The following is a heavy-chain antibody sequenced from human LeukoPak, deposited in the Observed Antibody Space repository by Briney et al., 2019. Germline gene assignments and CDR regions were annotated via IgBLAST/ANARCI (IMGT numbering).Heavy chain of an antibody. V-gene: IGHV3-21*01. J-gene: IGHJ4*02. CDR1: GFTFSSYS. Sequence: GGSLRLSCAASGFTFSSYSMNWVRQAPGKGLEWVSSISSSSSYIYYADSVKGRFTISRDNAKNSLYLQMNSLRAEDTAVYYCARAIIGVVTPYFDYWGQGTLVTVSS. CDR3: ARAIIGVVTPYFDY. CDR2: ISSSSSYI. D-gene: IGHD3-3*01.